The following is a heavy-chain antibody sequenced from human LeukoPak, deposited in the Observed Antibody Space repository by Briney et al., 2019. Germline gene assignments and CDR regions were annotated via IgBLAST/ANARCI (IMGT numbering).Heavy chain of an antibody. CDR2: IYESGTT. CDR1: GESLNSYY. Sequence: SETLSLTCAVYGESLNSYYWSWVRQPPGEGLEWIGEIYESGTTEYNPSLKSRVTISMVPSKQQFSLSLSSVTAADTAVYYCARIRVATVTTLWYFDLWGRGTLVTVSS. J-gene: IGHJ2*01. D-gene: IGHD4-17*01. CDR3: ARIRVATVTTLWYFDL. V-gene: IGHV4-34*01.